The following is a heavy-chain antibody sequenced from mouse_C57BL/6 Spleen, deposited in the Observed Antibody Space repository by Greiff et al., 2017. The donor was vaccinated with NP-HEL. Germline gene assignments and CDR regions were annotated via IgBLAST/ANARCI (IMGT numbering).Heavy chain of an antibody. CDR2: ISSGGDYI. J-gene: IGHJ4*01. Sequence: EVKLQQSGEGLVKPGGSLKLSCAASGFTFSSYAMSWVRQTPEKRLEWVAYISSGGDYIYYADTVKGRFTISRDNARNTLYLQMSSLKSEDTAMYYCTRGSTTVVYYYAMDYWGQGTSVTVSS. V-gene: IGHV5-9-1*02. CDR1: GFTFSSYA. D-gene: IGHD1-1*01. CDR3: TRGSTTVVYYYAMDY.